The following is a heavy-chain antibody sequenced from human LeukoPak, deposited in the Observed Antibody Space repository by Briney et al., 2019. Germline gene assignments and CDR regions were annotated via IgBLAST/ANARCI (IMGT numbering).Heavy chain of an antibody. V-gene: IGHV4-59*13. CDR1: GASISSYC. J-gene: IGHJ4*02. Sequence: SETLSLTCTVSGASISSYCWSWIRQPPGKGLEWIGDICYSGSTNYNPSLKSRVTISEDTSKNQFSLKLSSVTAADTAVYYRARARVAVAGFDYWGQGTLVTVSS. CDR3: ARARVAVAGFDY. D-gene: IGHD6-19*01. CDR2: ICYSGST.